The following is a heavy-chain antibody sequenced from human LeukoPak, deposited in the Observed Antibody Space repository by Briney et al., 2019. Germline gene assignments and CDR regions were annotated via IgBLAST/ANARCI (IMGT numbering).Heavy chain of an antibody. CDR1: GGTFSSYA. D-gene: IGHD2-2*01. CDR3: ARLHCSSTSCHDY. Sequence: ASVKVSCKASGGTFSSYAISWVRQAPGQGLEWMGGIIPIFGTANYARKFQGRVTITADESTSTAYMELSSLRSEDTAVYYCARLHCSSTSCHDYWGQGTLVTVSS. CDR2: IIPIFGTA. V-gene: IGHV1-69*13. J-gene: IGHJ4*02.